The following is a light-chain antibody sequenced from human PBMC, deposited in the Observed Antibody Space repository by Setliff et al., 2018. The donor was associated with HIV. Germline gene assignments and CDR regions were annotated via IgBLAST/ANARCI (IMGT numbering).Light chain of an antibody. CDR3: SAFRPSRTLVV. CDR1: SSDIGGYNY. Sequence: QSALTQPASVSGSPGQSITISCTGTSSDIGGYNYVSWYQQLPGKAPKLMIFQLINRPSGVSNRFSGSKSGNTASLTISGLQAEDEADYYCSAFRPSRTLVVFGTGTKGHRP. V-gene: IGLV2-14*01. CDR2: QLI. J-gene: IGLJ1*01.